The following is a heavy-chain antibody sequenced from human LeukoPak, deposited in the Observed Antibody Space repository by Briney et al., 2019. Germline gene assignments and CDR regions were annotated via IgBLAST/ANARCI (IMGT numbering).Heavy chain of an antibody. Sequence: SETLSLTCSVSGGSISGYYWSWIREPPGKGLEWIGFIEYSGTTDYNPSLKSRLTISVETSKNHFSLELSSVTAADTAVYYCARGVYIAAAQYAYWGQGTLVTVSS. CDR1: GGSISGYY. CDR3: ARGVYIAAAQYAY. J-gene: IGHJ4*02. V-gene: IGHV4-59*08. CDR2: IEYSGTT. D-gene: IGHD6-13*01.